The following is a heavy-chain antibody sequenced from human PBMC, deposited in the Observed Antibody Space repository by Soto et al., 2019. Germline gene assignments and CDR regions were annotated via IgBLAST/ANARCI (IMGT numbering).Heavy chain of an antibody. J-gene: IGHJ3*02. CDR2: IYSGGST. Sequence: GGSLRLSCAASGFTVSSNYMSWVRQAPGKGLEWVSVIYSGGSTYYADSVKGRFTISRDNSKNTLYLQMNSLRAEDTAVYYCARDTSSGYDHDAFDIWGQGTMVTVSS. V-gene: IGHV3-66*01. CDR1: GFTVSSNY. D-gene: IGHD5-12*01. CDR3: ARDTSSGYDHDAFDI.